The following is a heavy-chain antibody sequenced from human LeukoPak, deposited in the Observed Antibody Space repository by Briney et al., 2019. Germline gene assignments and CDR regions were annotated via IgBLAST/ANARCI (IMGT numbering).Heavy chain of an antibody. CDR2: IYPADSDI. V-gene: IGHV5-51*01. D-gene: IGHD2-15*01. J-gene: IGHJ5*02. CDR3: ARQEYCSGGSCYTWFDP. CDR1: GYSINNYW. Sequence: GESLKISCKGSGYSINNYWIGWVRRMPGKGLEWMGIIYPADSDIRYSPSFQGQVTISADKSISTAYLQWSSLKASDTAMYYCARQEYCSGGSCYTWFDPWGQGTLVTVSS.